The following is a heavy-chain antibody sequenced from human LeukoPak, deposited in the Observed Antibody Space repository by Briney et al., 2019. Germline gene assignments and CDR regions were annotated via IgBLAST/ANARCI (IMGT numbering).Heavy chain of an antibody. J-gene: IGHJ1*01. CDR1: RYTLTELS. V-gene: IGHV1-24*01. D-gene: IGHD6-13*01. Sequence: ASVKVSCKVSRYTLTELSMHWVRQAPGKGLEWMGGFDPEDGETIYAQKFQGRVTMTEDTSTDTAYMELSSLRSEDTAVYYCATDRQQLVPEYFQHWGQGTLVTVSS. CDR3: ATDRQQLVPEYFQH. CDR2: FDPEDGET.